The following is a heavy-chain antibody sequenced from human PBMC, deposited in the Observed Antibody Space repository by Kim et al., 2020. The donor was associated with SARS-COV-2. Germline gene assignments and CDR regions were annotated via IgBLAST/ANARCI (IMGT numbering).Heavy chain of an antibody. CDR2: INAGNGNT. Sequence: ASVKVSCKASGYTFTSYAMHWVRQAPGQRLEWMGWINAGNGNTKYSQKFQGRVTITRDTSASTAYMELSSLRSEDTAVYYCARESIMITFGGVIVPRYYFDYWGQGTLVTVSS. D-gene: IGHD3-16*02. J-gene: IGHJ4*02. CDR1: GYTFTSYA. V-gene: IGHV1-3*01. CDR3: ARESIMITFGGVIVPRYYFDY.